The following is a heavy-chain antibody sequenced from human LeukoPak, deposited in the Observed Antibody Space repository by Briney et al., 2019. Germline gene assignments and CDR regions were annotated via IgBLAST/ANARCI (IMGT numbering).Heavy chain of an antibody. Sequence: ASVKVSCKASGYTFTSYAMNWVRQATGQGLEWMGWMNPINGNTGYAQKFQGRVTMTRDTSISTVYMELRSLTSEDTAVYYCVRDGEGVAISVNYWFAPWGQGTLVTVSS. V-gene: IGHV1-8*02. J-gene: IGHJ5*02. D-gene: IGHD3-10*01. CDR3: VRDGEGVAISVNYWFAP. CDR2: MNPINGNT. CDR1: GYTFTSYA.